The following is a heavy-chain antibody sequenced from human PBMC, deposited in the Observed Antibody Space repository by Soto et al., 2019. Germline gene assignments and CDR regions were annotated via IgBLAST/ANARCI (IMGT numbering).Heavy chain of an antibody. Sequence: SETLSLTCTVSGGSISSSSYYWGWIRQPPGKGLEWIGSIYYSGSTYYNPSLKSRVTISVDTSKNQFSLKLSSVTAADTAVYYCASGLTGSYYSSPPPFDYWGQGTLVTVSS. J-gene: IGHJ4*02. V-gene: IGHV4-39*01. CDR2: IYYSGST. CDR1: GGSISSSSYY. CDR3: ASGLTGSYYSSPPPFDY. D-gene: IGHD3-10*01.